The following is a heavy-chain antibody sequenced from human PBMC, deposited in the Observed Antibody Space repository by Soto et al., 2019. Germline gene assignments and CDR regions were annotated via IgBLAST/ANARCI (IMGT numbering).Heavy chain of an antibody. CDR3: ATRGYSYGHNWFDP. V-gene: IGHV1-69*01. D-gene: IGHD5-18*01. J-gene: IGHJ5*02. Sequence: WGRQGPGQGLEWMGGIIPIFGTANYAQKFQGRVTITADEFTSTAYMELSSLRSEDTAVYYCATRGYSYGHNWFDPWGQGTLVTVSS. CDR2: IIPIFGTA.